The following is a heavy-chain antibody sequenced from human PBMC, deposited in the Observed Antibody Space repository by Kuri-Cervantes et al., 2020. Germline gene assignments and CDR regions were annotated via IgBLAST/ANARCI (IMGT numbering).Heavy chain of an antibody. CDR2: ISSGGSII. CDR1: GFTFSDYY. D-gene: IGHD3-10*01. Sequence: GESLKISCAAAGFTFSDYYMSWIRQAPGKGLEWVSHISSGGSIIHYADSVKGRFIFSRENAKNSLNLQMNSLRAEDTAMYYCARDGGYYYGSGTPPHPSTYYYYGMDVWGQGTTVTVSS. V-gene: IGHV3-11*01. CDR3: ARDGGYYYGSGTPPHPSTYYYYGMDV. J-gene: IGHJ6*02.